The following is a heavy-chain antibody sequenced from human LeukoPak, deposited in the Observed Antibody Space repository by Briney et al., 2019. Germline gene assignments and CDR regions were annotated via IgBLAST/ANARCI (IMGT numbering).Heavy chain of an antibody. CDR1: GGSFSGYY. Sequence: SETLSLTCAVYGGSFSGYYWSWIRQPPGKGLEWIGEINHSGSTNYNPSLKSRVTISVDTSKNQFSLKLSSVTAADTAVYYCARSPLGDFWSGYYTIDAFDIWGQGTMVTVSS. CDR3: ARSPLGDFWSGYYTIDAFDI. V-gene: IGHV4-34*01. J-gene: IGHJ3*02. CDR2: INHSGST. D-gene: IGHD3-3*01.